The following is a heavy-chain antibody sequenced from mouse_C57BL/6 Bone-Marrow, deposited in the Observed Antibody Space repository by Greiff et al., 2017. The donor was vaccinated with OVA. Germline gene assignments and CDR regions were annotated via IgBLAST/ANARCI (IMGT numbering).Heavy chain of an antibody. D-gene: IGHD1-2*01. CDR3: ARYDYGFDV. J-gene: IGHJ2*01. Sequence: EVQLKQSGPELVKPGASVKISCKASGYTFTDYYMEWVKQSPGKSLEWIGDINPGSGGTSYNQKFKGKATLTVDKSSSTAYMELRSLTSEDSAMYYCARYDYGFDVWGKGTTLTVSS. CDR1: GYTFTDYY. CDR2: INPGSGGT. V-gene: IGHV1-26*01.